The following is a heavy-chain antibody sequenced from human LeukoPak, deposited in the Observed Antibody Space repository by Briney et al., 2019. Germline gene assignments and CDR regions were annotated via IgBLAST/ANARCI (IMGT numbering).Heavy chain of an antibody. J-gene: IGHJ4*02. D-gene: IGHD6-19*01. Sequence: SETLCLTCTVSGGSISSYYWSWIRQPPGKGLEWIGYIYYSGSTNYNPSLKSRVTISVDTSKNQFSLKLSSVTAADTAVDYRASIAVAGTGAIDYWGQGTLVTVSS. V-gene: IGHV4-59*01. CDR3: ASIAVAGTGAIDY. CDR2: IYYSGST. CDR1: GGSISSYY.